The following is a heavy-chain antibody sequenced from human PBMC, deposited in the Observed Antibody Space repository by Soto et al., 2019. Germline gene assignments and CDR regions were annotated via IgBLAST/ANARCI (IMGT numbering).Heavy chain of an antibody. CDR2: IWYDGSNK. V-gene: IGHV3-33*06. Sequence: PGGSLRLSCAASGFTFSSYGMHWVRQAPGKGLDWVAVIWYDGSNKDYADSVKGRFTISRDNSKNTLYLQMNSLRAEDTAVYYFAKDLDSSGWPDAFDISGQGTMVTVSS. D-gene: IGHD6-19*01. CDR3: AKDLDSSGWPDAFDI. CDR1: GFTFSSYG. J-gene: IGHJ3*02.